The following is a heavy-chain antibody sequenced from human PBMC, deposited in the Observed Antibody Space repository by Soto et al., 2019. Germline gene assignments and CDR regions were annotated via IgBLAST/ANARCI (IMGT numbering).Heavy chain of an antibody. Sequence: PSETLPLTCTVSGGSIISYYWSWIRQPPGKGLEWIGYIYYSGSTNYNPSLKSRVTISVDTSKNQFSLKLSSVTAADTAVYYCARETSASCGGDCYALGYYYYYYMDVWGKETTVTVS. J-gene: IGHJ6*03. CDR1: GGSIISYY. V-gene: IGHV4-59*01. CDR2: IYYSGST. D-gene: IGHD2-21*01. CDR3: ARETSASCGGDCYALGYYYYYYMDV.